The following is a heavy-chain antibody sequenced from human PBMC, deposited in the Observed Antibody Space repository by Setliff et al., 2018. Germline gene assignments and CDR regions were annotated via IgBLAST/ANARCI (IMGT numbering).Heavy chain of an antibody. CDR1: GFTFSSYT. Sequence: GGSLRLSCAASGFTFSSYTMSWVRQAPGKGLEWVSSISGNGNYIYYADSMKGRFTVSRDNAKNSLYLQMNSLRAEDAAVYYCTRAVKAFDIWGQGTMVTV. D-gene: IGHD3-22*01. CDR3: TRAVKAFDI. J-gene: IGHJ3*02. CDR2: ISGNGNYI. V-gene: IGHV3-21*01.